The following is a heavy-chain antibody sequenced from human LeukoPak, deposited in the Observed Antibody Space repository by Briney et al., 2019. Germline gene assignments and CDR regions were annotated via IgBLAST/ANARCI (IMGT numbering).Heavy chain of an antibody. CDR3: ARLGHDYGDYYFDY. V-gene: IGHV4-34*01. CDR1: GGSFSGYY. Sequence: PSETLSLTCAVYGGSFSGYYWSWIRQPPGKGLEWIGEINHSGSTNYNPSLKSRVTISVDTSKNQFSLKLSSVTAADTAVYYCARLGHDYGDYYFDYWGQGTLVTVSS. J-gene: IGHJ4*02. CDR2: INHSGST. D-gene: IGHD4-17*01.